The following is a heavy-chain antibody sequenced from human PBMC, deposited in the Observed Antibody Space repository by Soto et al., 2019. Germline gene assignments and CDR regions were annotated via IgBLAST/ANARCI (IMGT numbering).Heavy chain of an antibody. CDR3: ARWEQPLFDY. D-gene: IGHD1-26*01. CDR1: GFTVSAYT. Sequence: QVQLVASGGGVVQPGRSLRLSCAASGFTVSAYTMHWVRQAPGKGLEWVAVISSDGNNKYYTDSVKGRFTISRDTSTNTLYLQMNSLRAEDTAVYYCARWEQPLFDYWGQGTLVTVSS. CDR2: ISSDGNNK. V-gene: IGHV3-30-3*01. J-gene: IGHJ4*02.